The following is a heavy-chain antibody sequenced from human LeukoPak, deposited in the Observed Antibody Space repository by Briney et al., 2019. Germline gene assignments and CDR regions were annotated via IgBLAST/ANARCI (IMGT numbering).Heavy chain of an antibody. Sequence: GGSLRLSCAASGFTVSTYDMHWVRQGPGEGLEWVAAVGTSGHTFYPDSVKGQFTISRENARNSVYLQMNSLRAGDTAVYYCVRSFYGDHPYWGQGTLVTVSS. D-gene: IGHD4-17*01. CDR1: GFTVSTYD. V-gene: IGHV3-13*01. CDR2: VGTSGHT. CDR3: VRSFYGDHPY. J-gene: IGHJ4*02.